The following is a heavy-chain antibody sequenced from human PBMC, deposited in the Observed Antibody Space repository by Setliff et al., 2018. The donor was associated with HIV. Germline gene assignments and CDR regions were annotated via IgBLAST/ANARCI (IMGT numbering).Heavy chain of an antibody. D-gene: IGHD3-3*01. Sequence: SETLSLTCTVSGGSISSGSYYWTWIRQPAGKGLEWIGRIYTSGSTNYNPSLKSRVTISVDTSKNQFSLKLSSVTAADTAIYYCATHVLQFLEWLSHFDYWGQGTLVTVSS. CDR3: ATHVLQFLEWLSHFDY. CDR2: IYTSGST. CDR1: GGSISSGSYY. J-gene: IGHJ4*02. V-gene: IGHV4-61*02.